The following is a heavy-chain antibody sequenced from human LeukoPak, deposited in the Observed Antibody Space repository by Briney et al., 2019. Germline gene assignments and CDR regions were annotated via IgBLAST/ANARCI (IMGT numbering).Heavy chain of an antibody. CDR2: IYTSGST. J-gene: IGHJ5*02. V-gene: IGHV4-4*07. CDR3: AREEVLWFGETLEDWFDP. Sequence: PSETLSLTCTVSGGSISSYYWSWIRQPAGKGLEWIGRIYTSGSTNYNPSLKSRVTMSVDTSKNQFSLKLSSVTAADTAVYYCAREEVLWFGETLEDWFDPWGQGTLVTVSS. D-gene: IGHD3-10*01. CDR1: GGSISSYY.